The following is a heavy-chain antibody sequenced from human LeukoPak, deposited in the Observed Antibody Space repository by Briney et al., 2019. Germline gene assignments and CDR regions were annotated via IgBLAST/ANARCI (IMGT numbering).Heavy chain of an antibody. D-gene: IGHD6-13*01. V-gene: IGHV3-7*03. CDR2: IKPDGTTK. CDR1: GFPFSSYS. Sequence: GGSPRLSCAASGFPFSSYSMTWVRQAPGKGLEWVANIKPDGTTKFYVDSVKGRFTISRDNALNSLYLQMNSLRAEDTAIYYCARSIPCGTTWYGRSDYWGQGTLVTVSS. J-gene: IGHJ4*02. CDR3: ARSIPCGTTWYGRSDY.